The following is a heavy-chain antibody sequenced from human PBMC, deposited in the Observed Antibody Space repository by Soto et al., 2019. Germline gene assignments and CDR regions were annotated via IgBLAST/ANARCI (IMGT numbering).Heavy chain of an antibody. CDR1: GGSISSYY. V-gene: IGHV4-59*12. Sequence: PSETLSLTCTVSGGSISSYYWSWIRQPPGKGLEWIGYIYHSGSTNYNPSLKSRVTISVDKSKNQFSLKLSSVTAADTAVYYCARGGRRDDYYYGMDVWGQGTTVTVSS. J-gene: IGHJ6*02. CDR2: IYHSGST. CDR3: ARGGRRDDYYYGMDV.